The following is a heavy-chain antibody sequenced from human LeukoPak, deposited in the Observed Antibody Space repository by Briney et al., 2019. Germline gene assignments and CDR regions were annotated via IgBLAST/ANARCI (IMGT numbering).Heavy chain of an antibody. CDR3: ATDYSSSWY. V-gene: IGHV3-7*01. CDR2: IRQDGSEK. Sequence: GGSLRLSCAASGFTFSSYWMSWVRQAPGKGLEWVATIRQDGSEKHCVDSVKGRFTISRDNAQNSLYLQMNSLRAEDTAVYYCATDYSSSWYGGQGTLVTVSS. CDR1: GFTFSSYW. J-gene: IGHJ4*02. D-gene: IGHD6-13*01.